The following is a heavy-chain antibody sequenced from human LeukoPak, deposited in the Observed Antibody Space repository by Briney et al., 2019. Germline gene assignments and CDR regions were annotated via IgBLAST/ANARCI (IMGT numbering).Heavy chain of an antibody. V-gene: IGHV1-46*01. CDR2: INLSGGST. J-gene: IGHJ4*02. D-gene: IGHD2-2*01. CDR3: ARDPRGKDIVVVPAAPGMDY. CDR1: GYTFTSCY. Sequence: ASVKVSCKASGYTFTSCYMHWVRQAPGQGLEWMGIINLSGGSTSYAQKFQGRVTMTRDTSTSTVYMELSSLRSEDTAVYYCARDPRGKDIVVVPAAPGMDYWGQGALVTVSS.